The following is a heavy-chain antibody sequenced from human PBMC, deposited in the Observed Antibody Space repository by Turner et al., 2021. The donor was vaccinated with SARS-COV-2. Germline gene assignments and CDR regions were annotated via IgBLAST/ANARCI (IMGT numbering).Heavy chain of an antibody. J-gene: IGHJ4*02. CDR3: ARVDTTMIGGDY. D-gene: IGHD5-18*01. Sequence: EVQLVESGGGLVQPGGSLRLSCAASGFSFSSYTMNWVRQAPGNGLECVSSISTISRFIYDADSVKGRFTLSRDNAKNSLSLHMNSLRAEDTAMYYCARVDTTMIGGDYWGQGIQVSVSS. V-gene: IGHV3-21*06. CDR1: GFSFSSYT. CDR2: ISTISRFI.